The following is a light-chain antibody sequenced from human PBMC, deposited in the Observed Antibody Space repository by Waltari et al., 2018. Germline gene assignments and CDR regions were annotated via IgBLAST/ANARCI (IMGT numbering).Light chain of an antibody. CDR3: QQSYSTPWT. J-gene: IGKJ1*01. Sequence: DVQMTQSHSSLSASLGDRATIPCRASQSISSYLNWYQQKPGKAPKLLIYAASSLQSGVPSRFSGSGSGTDFTLTISRLQPEDFATYYWQQSYSTPWTFCQGTKVEIK. CDR2: AAS. CDR1: QSISSY. V-gene: IGKV1-39*01.